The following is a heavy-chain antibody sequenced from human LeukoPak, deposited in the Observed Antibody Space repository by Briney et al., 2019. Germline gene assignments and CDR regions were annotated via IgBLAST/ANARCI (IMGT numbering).Heavy chain of an antibody. V-gene: IGHV1-18*01. CDR1: GYTFTSYG. CDR2: ISAYNGNT. J-gene: IGHJ6*03. D-gene: IGHD6-6*01. CDR3: ARGAYSSSYYYYYYYMDV. Sequence: ASVTVSCKASGYTFTSYGISWVRQAPGQGLEWMGWISAYNGNTNYAQKLQGRVTMTTDTSTSTAYMQLRSLRSDDTAVYYCARGAYSSSYYYYYYYMDVWGKGTTVTVSS.